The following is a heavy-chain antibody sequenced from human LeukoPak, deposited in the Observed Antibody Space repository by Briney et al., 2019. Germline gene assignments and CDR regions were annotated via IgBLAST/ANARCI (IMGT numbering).Heavy chain of an antibody. V-gene: IGHV1-8*01. CDR2: MSPDSDNT. CDR3: ARYAYGSGSYYQKPFDY. Sequence: ASVKVSCKASGYTFTSYDINWVRQATGQGLEWMGWMSPDSDNTGYAQKFQGRVTMTRNTSISTAYMELSRLTSDDTAVYYCARYAYGSGSYYQKPFDYWGQGTLVTVSS. D-gene: IGHD3-10*01. CDR1: GYTFTSYD. J-gene: IGHJ4*01.